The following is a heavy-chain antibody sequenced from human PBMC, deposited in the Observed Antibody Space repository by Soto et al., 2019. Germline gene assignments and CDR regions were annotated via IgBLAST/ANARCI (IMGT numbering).Heavy chain of an antibody. CDR2: INHSGSA. CDR3: ARGLISGSHYSGGWYYFDS. V-gene: IGHV4-34*01. D-gene: IGHD1-26*01. J-gene: IGHJ4*02. Sequence: SDTLSLTCDVYGGSFGGSIWTWILPTPGAGLQWIGQINHSGSANYNPSLRSRVTISVHTSNSQFSLELSSVTAADTAVYYCARGLISGSHYSGGWYYFDSWGQGTQVTVS. CDR1: GGSFGGSI.